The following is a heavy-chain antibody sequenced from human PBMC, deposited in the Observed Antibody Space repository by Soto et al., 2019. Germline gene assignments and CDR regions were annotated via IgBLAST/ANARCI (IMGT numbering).Heavy chain of an antibody. V-gene: IGHV3-23*01. CDR3: AKDITIFGVVIGYYYYMDV. Sequence: GGSLRLSCVASGFTFSSYAMSWVRQAPGKGLEWVSAISGSGGSTYYADSVKGRFTISRDNSKNTLYLQMNSLRAEDTAVYYCAKDITIFGVVIGYYYYMDVWGKGTTVTVSS. CDR2: ISGSGGST. CDR1: GFTFSSYA. D-gene: IGHD3-3*01. J-gene: IGHJ6*03.